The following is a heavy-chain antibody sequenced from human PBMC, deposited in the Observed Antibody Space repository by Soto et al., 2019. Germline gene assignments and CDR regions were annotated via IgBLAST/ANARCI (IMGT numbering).Heavy chain of an antibody. CDR3: AKDTTYWYFDL. CDR1: GFTFDDYT. D-gene: IGHD4-17*01. J-gene: IGHJ2*01. V-gene: IGHV3-43*01. Sequence: EVQLVESGGVVVQPGGSLRLSCAASGFTFDDYTMHWVRQAPGKGLEWVSLISWDGGSTYYADSVKGRFTISRDNSKNSLYLQMNSLRTEDTALYDCAKDTTYWYFDLWGRGTLVTVSS. CDR2: ISWDGGST.